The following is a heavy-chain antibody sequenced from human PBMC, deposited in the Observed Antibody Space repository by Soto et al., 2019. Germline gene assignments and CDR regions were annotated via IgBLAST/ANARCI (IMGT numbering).Heavy chain of an antibody. J-gene: IGHJ2*01. CDR3: ARDLYGDNWYFDL. CDR2: IYYSGST. Sequence: QVQLQESGPGLVKPSQTLSLTCTVSGGSISSGGYYWSWIRQHPGKGLEWIGYIYYSGSTYYNPSLKSRFTRSVDTSKNQFSLKLSSVTAADTAVYYCARDLYGDNWYFDLWGRGTLVTVSS. V-gene: IGHV4-31*03. D-gene: IGHD4-17*01. CDR1: GGSISSGGYY.